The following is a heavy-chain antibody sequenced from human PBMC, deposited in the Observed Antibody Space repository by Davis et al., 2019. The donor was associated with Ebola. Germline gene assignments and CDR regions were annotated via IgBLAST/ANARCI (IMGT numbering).Heavy chain of an antibody. D-gene: IGHD1-1*01. CDR2: IRSKANSYAT. J-gene: IGHJ4*02. CDR3: TSTTGTNDY. Sequence: WGSLRLSCAASGFTFSGSAMHWVRHASGKGLEWVGRIRSKANSYATAYAASVKGRFTISRDDSKNTAYLQMNSLKTEDTAVYYCTSTTGTNDYWGQGTLVTVSS. V-gene: IGHV3-73*01. CDR1: GFTFSGSA.